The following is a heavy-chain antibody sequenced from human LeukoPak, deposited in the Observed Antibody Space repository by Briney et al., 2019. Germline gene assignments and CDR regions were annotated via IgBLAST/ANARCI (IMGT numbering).Heavy chain of an antibody. CDR3: ARVRAVTAPFDY. J-gene: IGHJ4*02. Sequence: GGSLRLSCAASGFTVSSNYMSWVRQAPGKGLEWVSVIYSGGSTYYADSVKGRFTISRDKSKNTLYLQMNSLRAEDTAVYYCARVRAVTAPFDYWGQGTLVTVSS. CDR2: IYSGGST. V-gene: IGHV3-66*01. CDR1: GFTVSSNY. D-gene: IGHD2-21*02.